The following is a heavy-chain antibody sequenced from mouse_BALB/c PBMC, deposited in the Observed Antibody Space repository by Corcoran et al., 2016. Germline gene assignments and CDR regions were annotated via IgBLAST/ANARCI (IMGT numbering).Heavy chain of an antibody. CDR2: ISYDGSN. CDR1: GYSITSGYY. D-gene: IGHD1-1*01. J-gene: IGHJ2*01. V-gene: IGHV3-6*02. Sequence: DVQLQESGPGLMKPSQSLSLTCSVTGYSITSGYYWNWIRQFPGNKLEWMGYISYDGSNNYNPSLKNRISITRDTSKNQFFLKLNSVTTEDTATYYCARDYYGSSYFDYWGQGTTLTVSS. CDR3: ARDYYGSSYFDY.